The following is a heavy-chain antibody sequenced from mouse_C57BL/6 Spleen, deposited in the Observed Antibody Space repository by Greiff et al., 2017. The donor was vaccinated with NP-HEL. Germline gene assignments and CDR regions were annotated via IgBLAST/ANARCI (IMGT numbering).Heavy chain of an antibody. V-gene: IGHV5-9-1*02. Sequence: EVKLMESGEGLVKPGGSLKLSCAASGFTFSSYAMSWVRQTPEQRLEWVAYLSRGGGYIYSADTVKGRFTISRDNARNTLYLQMSSLKSEDTAMYYCTRDGSMGAMDYWGQGTSVTVSS. J-gene: IGHJ4*01. CDR2: LSRGGGYI. D-gene: IGHD1-1*02. CDR1: GFTFSSYA. CDR3: TRDGSMGAMDY.